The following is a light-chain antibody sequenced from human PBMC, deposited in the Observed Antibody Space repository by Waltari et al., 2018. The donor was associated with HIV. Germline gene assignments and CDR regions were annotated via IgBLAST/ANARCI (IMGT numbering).Light chain of an antibody. V-gene: IGKV3-15*01. J-gene: IGKJ2*01. CDR3: QQYNNWPLS. Sequence: EIVMTQSPATLSVSPGERATPSCRASQSFSSDLAWYQHKPGQAPRLLIYGASTRAAGIPARFSGSGSGTEFTLTISSLQSEDFAVYYCQQYNNWPLSFGQGTKLEIK. CDR2: GAS. CDR1: QSFSSD.